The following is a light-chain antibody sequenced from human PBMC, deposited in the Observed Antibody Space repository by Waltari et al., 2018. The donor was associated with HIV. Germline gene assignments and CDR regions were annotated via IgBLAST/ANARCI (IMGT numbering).Light chain of an antibody. CDR3: QQYYSTPWT. CDR2: WAS. Sequence: DIVMTQSPDSLAVSLGERATINCKSSQSVLYSSNNKSYLDWYQQKPGQPPKLLIYWASTRESGVPDRFSGSGSGTDFTLTISSLQAEDVAVYYCQQYYSTPWTFGQGTKVEIK. V-gene: IGKV4-1*01. J-gene: IGKJ1*01. CDR1: QSVLYSSNNKSY.